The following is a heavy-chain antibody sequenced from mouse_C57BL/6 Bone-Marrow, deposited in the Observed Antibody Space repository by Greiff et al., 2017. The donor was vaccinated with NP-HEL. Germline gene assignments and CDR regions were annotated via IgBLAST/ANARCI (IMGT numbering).Heavy chain of an antibody. CDR1: GFTFSDYG. CDR3: AREGLWLRQSYWYFDV. J-gene: IGHJ1*03. Sequence: EVNVVESGGGLVKPGGSLKLSCAASGFTFSDYGMHWVRQAPEKGLEWVAYISSGSSTIYYADTVKGRFTISRDNAKNTLFLQMTSLRSEDTAMYYCAREGLWLRQSYWYFDVWGTGTTVTVSS. V-gene: IGHV5-17*01. CDR2: ISSGSSTI. D-gene: IGHD2-2*01.